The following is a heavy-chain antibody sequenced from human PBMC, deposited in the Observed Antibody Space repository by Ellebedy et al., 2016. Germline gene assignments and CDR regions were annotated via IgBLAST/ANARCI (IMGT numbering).Heavy chain of an antibody. D-gene: IGHD2-15*01. CDR1: GYTFTSYY. J-gene: IGHJ4*02. CDR2: INPNSGGT. CDR3: ARGRPGWYAFDY. V-gene: IGHV1-2*02. Sequence: ASVKVSXXASGYTFTSYYMHWVRQAPGQGLEWMGWINPNSGGTNYAQKFQGRVTMTRDTSISTAYMELSRLRSDDTAVYYCARGRPGWYAFDYWGQGTLVTVSS.